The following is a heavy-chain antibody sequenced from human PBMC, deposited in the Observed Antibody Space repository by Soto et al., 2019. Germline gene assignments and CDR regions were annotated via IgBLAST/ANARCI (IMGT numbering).Heavy chain of an antibody. CDR3: ARGLLLAAGINWFDP. CDR2: MNPNSGNT. V-gene: IGHV1-8*01. J-gene: IGHJ5*02. Sequence: GASVKVSCKASGYTFTSYDINWVRQATGQGLEWMGWMNPNSGNTGYAQKFQGRVTMTRNTSISTAYMELSSLRSEDTAVYYCARGLLLAAGINWFDPWGQRTLVTVSS. D-gene: IGHD2-15*01. CDR1: GYTFTSYD.